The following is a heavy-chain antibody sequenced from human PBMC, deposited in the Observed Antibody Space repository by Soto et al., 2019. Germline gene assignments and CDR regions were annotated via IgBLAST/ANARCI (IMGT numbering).Heavy chain of an antibody. CDR2: IYYSGST. Sequence: QLQLQESGPGLVKPSETLSLTCTVSGGSISSSSYYWGWIRQPPGKGLEWIGSIYYSGSTYYNPSLKSRVTVTVDTSKNQVSLKLSSVTAADTAVYYCARLRAYYYYYYYMDVWGKGTTVTVSS. CDR1: GGSISSSSYY. D-gene: IGHD3-16*01. J-gene: IGHJ6*03. CDR3: ARLRAYYYYYYYMDV. V-gene: IGHV4-39*01.